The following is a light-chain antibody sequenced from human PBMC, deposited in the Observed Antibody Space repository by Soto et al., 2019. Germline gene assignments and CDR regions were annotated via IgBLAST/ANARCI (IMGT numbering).Light chain of an antibody. V-gene: IGKV3-15*01. CDR3: QQYDNWWT. CDR1: ESISSN. CDR2: GAS. Sequence: DIVLTQSPGTLSLSPGERATLSCRTSESISSNYLAWCQQRPGQAPRLLIYGASTRATGIPARFSGSGSGTEFTLSISGLQSEDFAVYDCQQYDNWWTFGQGTKVDIK. J-gene: IGKJ1*01.